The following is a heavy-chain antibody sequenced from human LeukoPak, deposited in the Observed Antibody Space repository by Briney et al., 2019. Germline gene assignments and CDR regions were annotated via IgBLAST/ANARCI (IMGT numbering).Heavy chain of an antibody. J-gene: IGHJ4*02. D-gene: IGHD3-22*01. Sequence: PGGSLRLSCAASGFTFSSYWMSWVRQAPGKGLEWVANIKQDGSEKYYVDSVKGRFTISRDNAKNSLYLQMNSLRAEDTAVYYCARDESYYDSSGPYLDYWGQGILVTVSS. CDR2: IKQDGSEK. CDR1: GFTFSSYW. V-gene: IGHV3-7*01. CDR3: ARDESYYDSSGPYLDY.